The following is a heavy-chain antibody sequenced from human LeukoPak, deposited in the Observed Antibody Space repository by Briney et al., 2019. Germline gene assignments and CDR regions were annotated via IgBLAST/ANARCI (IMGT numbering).Heavy chain of an antibody. CDR1: GFTFSSYA. Sequence: GGSLRLSCAASGFTFSSYAMSWVRQAPGKGLDWVSAISGSGGTTYYADSVKGRFTISRDNSKNTLYLQMNSLRAEDTAVYYCAKGQAGLLVYYFDYWGQGTLITVSS. J-gene: IGHJ4*02. V-gene: IGHV3-23*01. CDR3: AKGQAGLLVYYFDY. CDR2: ISGSGGTT. D-gene: IGHD2-8*02.